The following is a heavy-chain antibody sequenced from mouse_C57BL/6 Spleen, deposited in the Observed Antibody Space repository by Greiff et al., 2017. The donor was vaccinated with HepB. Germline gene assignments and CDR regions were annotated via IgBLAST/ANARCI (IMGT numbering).Heavy chain of an antibody. V-gene: IGHV14-3*01. CDR3: AMALYYGSSYGYFDY. Sequence: EVQLQQSVAELVRPGASVKLSCTASGFNIKNTYMHWVKQRPEQGLEWIGRIDPANGNTKYAPKFQGKATITADTSSNTAYLQLSSLTSEDTAIYYCAMALYYGSSYGYFDYWGQGTTLTVSS. J-gene: IGHJ2*01. CDR1: GFNIKNTY. D-gene: IGHD1-1*01. CDR2: IDPANGNT.